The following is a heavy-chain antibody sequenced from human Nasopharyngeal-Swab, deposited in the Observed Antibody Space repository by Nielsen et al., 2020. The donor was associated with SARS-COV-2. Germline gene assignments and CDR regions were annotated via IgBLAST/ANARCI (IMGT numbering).Heavy chain of an antibody. D-gene: IGHD3-22*01. J-gene: IGHJ4*02. V-gene: IGHV3-33*01. CDR3: AREWYYYDSSGYSTYFDY. Sequence: GESLKISCAASGFTFSSYGMHWVRQAPGKGLEWVAVIWYDGSNKYYADSVKGRFTISRDNSKNTLYLQMNSLRAVDTAVYYCAREWYYYDSSGYSTYFDYWGQGTLVTVSS. CDR1: GFTFSSYG. CDR2: IWYDGSNK.